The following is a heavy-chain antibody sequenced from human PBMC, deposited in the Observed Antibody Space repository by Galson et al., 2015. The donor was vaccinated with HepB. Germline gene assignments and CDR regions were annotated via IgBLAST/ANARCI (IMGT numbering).Heavy chain of an antibody. CDR3: AREGKAFGEYRFALPNNWVDP. J-gene: IGHJ5*02. CDR1: GGSISSGDYY. Sequence: TLSLTCTVSGGSISSGDYYWSWIRQPPGKGLERIGYIYYSGSTYYNPSLKSRVTISVDTSKNQFSLKLSSVTAADTAVYYCAREGKAFGEYRFALPNNWVDPWGQGTPVTVSS. CDR2: IYYSGST. V-gene: IGHV4-30-4*01. D-gene: IGHD3-10*01.